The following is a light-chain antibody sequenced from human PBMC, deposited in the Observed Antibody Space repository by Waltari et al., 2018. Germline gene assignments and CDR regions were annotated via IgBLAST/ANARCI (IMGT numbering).Light chain of an antibody. CDR3: QQYKGT. CDR1: QSISSW. CDR2: KAS. Sequence: DIQMTQSPSTLSASVGDRVTITCRASQSISSWLAWYQQKPGKAPKLLIYKASSLESGVPSSFSGSGSGTEFTLTISSLQPDDFATYYCQQYKGTFGQGTKVEIK. V-gene: IGKV1-5*03. J-gene: IGKJ1*01.